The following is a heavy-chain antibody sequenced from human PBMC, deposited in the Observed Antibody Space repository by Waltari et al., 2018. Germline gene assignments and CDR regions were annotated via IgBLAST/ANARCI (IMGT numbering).Heavy chain of an antibody. V-gene: IGHV4-39*01. CDR3: ARHSSRVPIGSYYGWGYFDY. D-gene: IGHD1-26*01. Sequence: QLQLQESGPGLVKPSETLSLTCTVSGGSISSSRYSWGWLRQPPGKGLEWIGSIYYSGSTYYNPSLKSRVTISVDTSKNQFSLKLSSVTAADTAVYYCARHSSRVPIGSYYGWGYFDYWGQGTLVTVSS. CDR1: GGSISSSRYS. J-gene: IGHJ4*02. CDR2: IYYSGST.